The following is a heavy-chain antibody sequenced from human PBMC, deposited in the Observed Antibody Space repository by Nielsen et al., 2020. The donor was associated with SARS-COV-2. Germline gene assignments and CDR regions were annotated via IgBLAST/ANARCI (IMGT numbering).Heavy chain of an antibody. V-gene: IGHV3-21*01. CDR3: ARDHSSASMDV. CDR2: ISSSSSYI. D-gene: IGHD6-19*01. Sequence: GESLKISCAASGCTFSSYSMNWVRQAPGKGLEWVSSISSSSSYIYYADSVKGRFTISRDNAKNSLYLQMNSLRAEDTAVYYCARDHSSASMDVWGQGTTVTVSS. J-gene: IGHJ6*02. CDR1: GCTFSSYS.